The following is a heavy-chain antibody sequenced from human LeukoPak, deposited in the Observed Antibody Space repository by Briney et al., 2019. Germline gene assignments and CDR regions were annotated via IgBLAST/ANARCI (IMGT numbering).Heavy chain of an antibody. Sequence: ASVKVSCKASGYTFTSYYMHWVRQAPGQGLEWMGIINPSGGSTSYAQKFQGRVTMTRDTSISTAYMELRSLRSGDTAVYYCARGSVLNQDYWGQGTLVTVSS. CDR3: ARGSVLNQDY. J-gene: IGHJ4*02. D-gene: IGHD2-8*01. V-gene: IGHV1-46*01. CDR2: INPSGGST. CDR1: GYTFTSYY.